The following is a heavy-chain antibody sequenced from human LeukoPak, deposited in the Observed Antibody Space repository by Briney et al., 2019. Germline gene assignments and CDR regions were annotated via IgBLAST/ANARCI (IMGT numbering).Heavy chain of an antibody. CDR3: AREWSSFDY. Sequence: SETLSLTCTVSGGSINSYYWSWIRQPPGKGLEWIGYIYYSGSTNYNPSLKSRVTISVDTPTNRFSLRLTSLTAADTAVYYCAREWSSFDYWGQGTLVTVSS. V-gene: IGHV4-59*01. D-gene: IGHD3-10*01. J-gene: IGHJ4*02. CDR1: GGSINSYY. CDR2: IYYSGST.